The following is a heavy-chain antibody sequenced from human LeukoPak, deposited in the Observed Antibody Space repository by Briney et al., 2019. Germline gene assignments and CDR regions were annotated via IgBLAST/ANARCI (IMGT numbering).Heavy chain of an antibody. D-gene: IGHD3-3*01. CDR1: GYTFTGYY. CDR3: ARDARFLEWLPPNWFDP. CDR2: INPNSGGT. Sequence: ASVKVSCKASGYTFTGYYMHWVRQAPGQGLEWMGWINPNSGGTNYAQKFQGRVTMTRDTSISTAYMELSRLRSDDTAVYYCARDARFLEWLPPNWFDPWGQGTLVTVSS. J-gene: IGHJ5*02. V-gene: IGHV1-2*02.